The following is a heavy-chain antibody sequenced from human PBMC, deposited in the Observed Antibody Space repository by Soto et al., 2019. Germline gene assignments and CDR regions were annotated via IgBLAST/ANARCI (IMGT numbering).Heavy chain of an antibody. J-gene: IGHJ6*02. CDR1: GHSVSSNSAA. Sequence: PSQTLSLTCSISGHSVSSNSAAWHLIRQSPSRGLEWQGRTYYRSKWYNDYAVSVKSRITINPDTSKNQFSLQLNSVTPEDTAVYYCARGIAAAGTFRYYYYYGMDVRGQGTTVAVCS. D-gene: IGHD6-13*01. CDR3: ARGIAAAGTFRYYYYYGMDV. CDR2: TYYRSKWYN. V-gene: IGHV6-1*01.